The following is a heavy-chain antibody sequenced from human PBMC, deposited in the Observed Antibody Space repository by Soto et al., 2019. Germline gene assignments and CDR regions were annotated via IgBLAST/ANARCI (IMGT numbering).Heavy chain of an antibody. J-gene: IGHJ3*02. CDR1: GGTFSSYA. V-gene: IGHV1-69*13. D-gene: IGHD6-19*01. CDR3: AREAVAGAHAFDI. Sequence: SVKVSCKASGGTFSSYAISWVRQAPGQGLEWMGGIIPIFGTANYAQKFQGRVTITADESTSTAYMELSSLRSEDTAVYYCAREAVAGAHAFDIWGQGTMVTVSS. CDR2: IIPIFGTA.